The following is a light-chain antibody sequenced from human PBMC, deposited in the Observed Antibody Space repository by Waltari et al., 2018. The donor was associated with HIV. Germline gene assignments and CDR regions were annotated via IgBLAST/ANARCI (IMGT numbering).Light chain of an antibody. CDR3: LLSFNGVVV. CDR2: DTT. J-gene: IGLJ2*01. CDR1: TGAVTSGHC. V-gene: IGLV7-46*01. Sequence: QAVVTQEPSLTVSPGGTVTLTCASSTGAVTSGHCPDWFQRRPGQAPKTLIYDTTKSQSWTPARFSGSLRGGKAALTLSGAQFEDEADYFCLLSFNGVVVFGGGTTLTVL.